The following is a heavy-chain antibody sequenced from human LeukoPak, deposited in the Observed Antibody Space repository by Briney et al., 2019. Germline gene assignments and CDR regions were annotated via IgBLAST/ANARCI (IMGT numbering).Heavy chain of an antibody. CDR2: ISSRGSTI. Sequence: PGGSLRLSCAASGFTFSSYSMNWVRQAPGKGLEWVSYISSRGSTIYYADSVKGRLTISRDNAKNSLYLQLSSLRDEDTAVYYCARGVAGELLWKNDYWGQGTLVTVSS. J-gene: IGHJ4*02. D-gene: IGHD3-10*01. CDR3: ARGVAGELLWKNDY. CDR1: GFTFSSYS. V-gene: IGHV3-48*02.